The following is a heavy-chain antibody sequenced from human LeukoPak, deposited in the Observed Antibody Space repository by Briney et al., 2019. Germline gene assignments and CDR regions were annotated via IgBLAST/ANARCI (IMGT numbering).Heavy chain of an antibody. CDR2: IYYSGST. J-gene: IGHJ6*03. Sequence: SETLSLTCTVSGGSISSSSYYWGWVRQPPGKGLEWIGSIYYSGSTYYNPSLKSRFTISVDTSKNQFSLKLSSVTAADTAVYYCARQRYYYYYYMDVWGKGTTVTISS. CDR1: GGSISSSSYY. V-gene: IGHV4-39*01. CDR3: ARQRYYYYYYMDV.